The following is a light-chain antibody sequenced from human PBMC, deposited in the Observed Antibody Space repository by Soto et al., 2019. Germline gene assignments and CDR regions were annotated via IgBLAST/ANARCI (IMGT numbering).Light chain of an antibody. J-gene: IGKJ1*01. CDR2: GAS. CDR1: QSVSSRY. CDR3: KQYGTSPRT. Sequence: IVLTQAPATMSLSPGERATLSCRASQSVSSRYLAWYQQKPRPAPRLLFYGASSRATGIPDRFMGSGSGTDFTLTIIGLEPKDFAVYYCKQYGTSPRTFGQGTKWIS. V-gene: IGKV3-20*01.